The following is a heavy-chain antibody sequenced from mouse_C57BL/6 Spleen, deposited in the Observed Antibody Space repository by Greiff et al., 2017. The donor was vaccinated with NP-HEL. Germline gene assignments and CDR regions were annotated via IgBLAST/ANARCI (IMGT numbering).Heavy chain of an antibody. CDR3: TTGDYGSSPFAY. V-gene: IGHV14-4*01. J-gene: IGHJ3*01. D-gene: IGHD1-1*01. CDR2: IDPENGDT. CDR1: GFNIKDDY. Sequence: EVQLQQSGAELVRPGASVKLSCTASGFNIKDDYMHWVKQRPEQGLEWIGWIDPENGDTEYASKFQGKATITADTSSNTAYLQLSSLTSEDTAVYYCTTGDYGSSPFAYWGQGTLVTVSA.